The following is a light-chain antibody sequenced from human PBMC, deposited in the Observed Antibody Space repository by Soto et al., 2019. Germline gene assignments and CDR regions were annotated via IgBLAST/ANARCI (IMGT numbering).Light chain of an antibody. J-gene: IGLJ1*01. CDR2: EFS. CDR1: SSDGRGYNF. V-gene: IGLV2-14*01. Sequence: QSVLTHPASRSGSPGQSITISCPGTSSDGRGYNFVSCFQHHPVKAPKVMISEFSNRPSGVSNRFSGSKSGNTASLTISGLQAEDEADYYCTSYTSSSIFYGFGTGTKVTVL. CDR3: TSYTSSSIFYG.